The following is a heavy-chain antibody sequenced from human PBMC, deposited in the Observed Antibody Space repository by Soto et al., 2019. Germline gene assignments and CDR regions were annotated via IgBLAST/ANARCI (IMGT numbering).Heavy chain of an antibody. CDR3: ARGGLVRGYDY. D-gene: IGHD3-9*01. CDR2: ISSSSSYT. Sequence: GGSLRLSCAASGFTFSSYGMNWVRQAPGKGLEWVSFISSSSSYTQYADSVEGRFTISRDNAKNSLYLQMNSLGAEDTAVYYCARGGLVRGYDYWGQGTRVTVSS. J-gene: IGHJ4*02. V-gene: IGHV3-21*01. CDR1: GFTFSSYG.